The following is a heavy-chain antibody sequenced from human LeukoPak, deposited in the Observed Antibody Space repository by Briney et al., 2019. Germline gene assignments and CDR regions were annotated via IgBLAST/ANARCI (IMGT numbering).Heavy chain of an antibody. V-gene: IGHV3-23*01. CDR3: AKLQWGRHDAFDI. D-gene: IGHD3-16*01. CDR1: GFTFSSYA. J-gene: IGHJ3*02. CDR2: ISGSGEST. Sequence: GGSLRLSCAASGFTFSSYAMSWVRQAPGKGLEWVSAISGSGESTYYADSVKGRFTISRDNSKNTLYLQMNSLRPEDTAVYYCAKLQWGRHDAFDIWGQGIMVTVSS.